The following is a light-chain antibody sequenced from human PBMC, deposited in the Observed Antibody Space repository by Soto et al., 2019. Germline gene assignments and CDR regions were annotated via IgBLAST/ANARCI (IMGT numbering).Light chain of an antibody. CDR2: AAS. Sequence: EMVMTQSPATLSVSPGERATLSCRASQSVGSNLAWYQQKPGQAPRLLIYAASTRATGIPARFSGSGSGTEFTLTISRLQSEDFAIYYCQHYNNWPPWTFGQGTKVDIK. CDR3: QHYNNWPPWT. CDR1: QSVGSN. J-gene: IGKJ1*01. V-gene: IGKV3-15*01.